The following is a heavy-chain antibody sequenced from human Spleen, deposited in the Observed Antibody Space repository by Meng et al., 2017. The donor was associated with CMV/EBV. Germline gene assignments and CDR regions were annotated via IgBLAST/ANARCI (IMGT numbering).Heavy chain of an antibody. CDR3: AHSNTIFGVVRSYDY. Sequence: FSLSTSGVGVGWIRQPPGKALEWLALIYWNDDKRYSPSLKSRLTITKDTSKNQVVLTMTNMDPVDTATYYCAHSNTIFGVVRSYDYWGQGTLVTVSS. V-gene: IGHV2-5*01. CDR1: FSLSTSGVG. CDR2: IYWNDDK. J-gene: IGHJ4*02. D-gene: IGHD3-3*01.